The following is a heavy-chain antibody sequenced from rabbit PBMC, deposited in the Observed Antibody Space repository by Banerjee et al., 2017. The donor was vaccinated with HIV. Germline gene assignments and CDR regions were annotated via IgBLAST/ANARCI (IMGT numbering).Heavy chain of an antibody. V-gene: IGHV1S45*01. CDR3: ARDLAGVTGWNFGL. D-gene: IGHD4-1*01. Sequence: QEQLEESGGDLVKPEGSLTLTCTASGFSFSKDTGRCWVRQAPGKGLEWIACINTSSGNTVYANWAKGRFTISLDNAQNTVFLQMTSLTAADTATYFCARDLAGVTGWNFGLWGQGTLVTVS. J-gene: IGHJ4*01. CDR2: INTSSGNT. CDR1: GFSFSKDTG.